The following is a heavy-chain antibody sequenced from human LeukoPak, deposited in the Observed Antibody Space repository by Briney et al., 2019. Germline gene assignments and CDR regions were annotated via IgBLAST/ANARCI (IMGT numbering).Heavy chain of an antibody. D-gene: IGHD6-13*01. CDR2: ISYDGSNK. CDR3: AKPVGYSSSWFDY. CDR1: GFIFSSYG. V-gene: IGHV3-30*18. Sequence: PGGSLRLSCAASGFIFSSYGMHWVRQAPGKGLERVAAISYDGSNKYYAESVKGRFTISRDTSKNTLYLQMNSLRAEDTAVYYCAKPVGYSSSWFDYWGQGTLVTVSS. J-gene: IGHJ4*02.